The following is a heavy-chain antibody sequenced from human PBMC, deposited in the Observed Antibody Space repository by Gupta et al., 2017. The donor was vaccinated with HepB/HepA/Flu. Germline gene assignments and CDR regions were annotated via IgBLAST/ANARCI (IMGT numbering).Heavy chain of an antibody. CDR3: ASVLRGPRTGAAFEGFSP. D-gene: IGHD2-8*02. CDR2: MNPNSGNK. V-gene: IGHV1-8*01. J-gene: IGHJ5*02. Sequence: QVQLVQSGAEVKNPGASVKVSCKASGYTFTSYDINWVRQATGQGLEWMGWMNPNSGNKGYAKKCQGRGTMTRNTSISTADMELSSLRSEDTAVYYGASVLRGPRTGAAFEGFSPWGQGTLVTVSS. CDR1: GYTFTSYD.